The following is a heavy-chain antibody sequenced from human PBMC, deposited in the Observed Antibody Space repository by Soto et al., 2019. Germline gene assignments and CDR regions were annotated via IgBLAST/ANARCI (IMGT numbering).Heavy chain of an antibody. CDR2: IYYSGST. CDR3: ARHRIVATIGPYYFDY. Sequence: PSETLSLTCTVSGGSISSYYWSWIRQPPGKGLEWIGYIYYSGSTNYNPSLKSRVTISVDTSKNQFSLKLSSVTAADTAVYYCARHRIVATIGPYYFDYWGQGTLVTVSS. V-gene: IGHV4-59*08. CDR1: GGSISSYY. D-gene: IGHD5-12*01. J-gene: IGHJ4*02.